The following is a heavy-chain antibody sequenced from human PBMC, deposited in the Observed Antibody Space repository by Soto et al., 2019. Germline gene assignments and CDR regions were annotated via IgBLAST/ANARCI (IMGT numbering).Heavy chain of an antibody. CDR2: IDPSDSYT. V-gene: IGHV5-10-1*01. CDR3: ARLGYGYYFDY. CDR1: GYRFTNSW. D-gene: IGHD1-1*01. J-gene: IGHJ4*02. Sequence: AGESLKISCKGSGYRFTNSWITWVRQMPGKGLEWMGRIDPSDSYTNYSPYFQGHVTISVDKSISTAYLQWSSLKASDTAIYYCARLGYGYYFDYWGQGTLVTVSS.